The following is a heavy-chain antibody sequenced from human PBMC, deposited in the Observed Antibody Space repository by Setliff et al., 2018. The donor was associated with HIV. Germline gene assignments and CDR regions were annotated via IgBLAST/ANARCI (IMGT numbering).Heavy chain of an antibody. D-gene: IGHD3-10*01. V-gene: IGHV4-31*01. CDR3: ARGGDLTMAPAGCFDA. Sequence: PSETLSLTCTGSGDAINSGNNYWNWIRQRPRKGLEWIGYIYYVGATYYNPSLRSPGTISVDPSKNQIFLKMSSVTAADTAVYYCARGGDLTMAPAGCFDAWGQGILVTVSS. CDR1: GDAINSGNNY. J-gene: IGHJ4*02. CDR2: IYYVGAT.